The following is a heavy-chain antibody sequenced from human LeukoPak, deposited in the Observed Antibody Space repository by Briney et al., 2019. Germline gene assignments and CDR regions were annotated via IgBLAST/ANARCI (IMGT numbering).Heavy chain of an antibody. Sequence: ASVKVSCKASGYTFTSYGVSWVRQAPGQGLEWMGWISTYGGGTNYARNLQGRVTVTTDTSTATVYMELRSLRSDDTAVYYCARPNTDAAGYYFDYWGQGTLVTVSS. D-gene: IGHD6-13*01. CDR1: GYTFTSYG. CDR3: ARPNTDAAGYYFDY. J-gene: IGHJ4*02. CDR2: ISTYGGGT. V-gene: IGHV1-18*01.